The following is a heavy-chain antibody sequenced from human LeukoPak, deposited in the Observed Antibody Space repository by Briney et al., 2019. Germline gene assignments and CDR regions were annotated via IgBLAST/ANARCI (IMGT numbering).Heavy chain of an antibody. Sequence: GGSLRLSCAASGFTFSSYAMRWVRQAPGKGLEWVSAISGSGSSTYYADSVKGRFTISRDNSKNTLYLQMNSLRAEDTAVYYCARGGIIAAAGDLDAFDIWGQGTMVTVSS. V-gene: IGHV3-23*01. CDR2: ISGSGSST. J-gene: IGHJ3*02. CDR1: GFTFSSYA. D-gene: IGHD6-13*01. CDR3: ARGGIIAAAGDLDAFDI.